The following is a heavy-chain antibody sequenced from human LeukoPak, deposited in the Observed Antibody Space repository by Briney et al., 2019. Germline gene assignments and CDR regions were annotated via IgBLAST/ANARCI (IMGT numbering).Heavy chain of an antibody. V-gene: IGHV3-23*01. J-gene: IGHJ4*02. CDR2: ISGSGGST. Sequence: GGSLRLSCAASGFTFSSYAMSWVRQAPGKGLEWVSAISGSGGSTYYADSVKGRFTISRDNSKNTLYLQMNSLRAEDTAVYYCARDLSHYDILTGYYEEPDDYWGQGTLVTVSS. D-gene: IGHD3-9*01. CDR1: GFTFSSYA. CDR3: ARDLSHYDILTGYYEEPDDY.